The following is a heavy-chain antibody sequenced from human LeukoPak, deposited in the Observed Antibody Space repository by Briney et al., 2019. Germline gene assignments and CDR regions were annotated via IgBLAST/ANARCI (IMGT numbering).Heavy chain of an antibody. CDR1: GGSISSGGYY. CDR2: IYYSGST. J-gene: IGHJ6*02. Sequence: SETLSLTCTVSGGSISSGGYYWSWIRQHPGKGLEWIGYIYYSGSTYYNPSLKSRVTTSVDTSKNQFSLKLSSVTAADTAVYYCARGSSSWYGDYYYYGMDVWGQGTTVTVSS. V-gene: IGHV4-31*03. CDR3: ARGSSSWYGDYYYYGMDV. D-gene: IGHD6-13*01.